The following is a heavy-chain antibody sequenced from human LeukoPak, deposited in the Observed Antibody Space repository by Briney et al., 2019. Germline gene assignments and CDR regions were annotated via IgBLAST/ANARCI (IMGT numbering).Heavy chain of an antibody. D-gene: IGHD3-22*01. V-gene: IGHV3-23*01. CDR2: ISGSGDNT. CDR1: GFTFSSYA. J-gene: IGHJ1*01. CDR3: AKEGMIVVLITAYFQH. Sequence: PGGSLRLPCAVSGFTFSSYAMSWVRQAPGKGLEWVSAISGSGDNTYYADSVKGRFTISRDNSKNTLYLQMNSLRAEDTAVYYCAKEGMIVVLITAYFQHWGQGILVTVSS.